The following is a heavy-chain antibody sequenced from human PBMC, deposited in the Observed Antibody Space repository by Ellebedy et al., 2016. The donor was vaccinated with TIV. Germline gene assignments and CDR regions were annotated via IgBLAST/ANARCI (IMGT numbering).Heavy chain of an antibody. D-gene: IGHD5-12*01. CDR1: GGSISSYY. CDR2: VYYTGRA. CDR3: PRGGYDIIPFDAFDI. J-gene: IGHJ3*02. V-gene: IGHV4-59*01. Sequence: MPSETLSLTCTVSGGSISSYYWNWIRQTPGKGLEWIGYVYYTGRAKNPSLRSRVSISLDTPKNQFSLNLTSVTSADTAVYFCPRGGYDIIPFDAFDIWGQGTMVTVSS.